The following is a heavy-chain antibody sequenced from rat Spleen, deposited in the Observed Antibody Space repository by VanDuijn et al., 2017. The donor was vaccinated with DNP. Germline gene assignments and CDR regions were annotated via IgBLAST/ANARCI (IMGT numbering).Heavy chain of an antibody. V-gene: IGHV5-20*01. J-gene: IGHJ4*01. CDR2: ISSTGVVT. D-gene: IGHD1-11*01. CDR1: GFTFSDYD. CDR3: ITFEGRNA. Sequence: EVQLVESGGGLVQPGRSLKLSCAASGFTFSDYDMAWVRQAPTQGLEWVAAISSTGVVTYYRDSVKGRFTVSRDNRKNILYLQMDSLRSEDTATYYCITFEGRNAWGQGTSVTVSS.